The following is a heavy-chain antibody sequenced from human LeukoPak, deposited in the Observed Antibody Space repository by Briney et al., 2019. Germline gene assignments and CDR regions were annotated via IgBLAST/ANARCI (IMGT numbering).Heavy chain of an antibody. CDR2: IYHSGST. CDR3: ARSRTGESFDY. Sequence: SETLSLTCAVSGGSISSGGYSWSWIRQPPREGLEWIGYIYHSGSTYYNPSLKSRVTISVDRSKNQFSLKLSSVTAADTAVYYCARSRTGESFDYWGQGTLVTVSS. D-gene: IGHD7-27*01. J-gene: IGHJ4*02. CDR1: GGSISSGGYS. V-gene: IGHV4-30-2*01.